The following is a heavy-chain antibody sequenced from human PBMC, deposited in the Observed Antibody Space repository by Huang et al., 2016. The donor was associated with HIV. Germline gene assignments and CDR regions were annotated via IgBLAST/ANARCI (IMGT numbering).Heavy chain of an antibody. CDR3: AKDLTYTFGRHFDY. J-gene: IGHJ4*02. CDR2: IRYDGNNY. D-gene: IGHD3-3*01. Sequence: QVQLVESGGGVVQPGGSLRLSCTAFGFTFGSFGMHWVRQAPGKGLEMVAFIRYDGNNYYYADSVRGRFTISRDNSKDTLYPQMNRLRPDDSAVYYCAKDLTYTFGRHFDYWGRGTLVTVSS. V-gene: IGHV3-30*02. CDR1: GFTFGSFG.